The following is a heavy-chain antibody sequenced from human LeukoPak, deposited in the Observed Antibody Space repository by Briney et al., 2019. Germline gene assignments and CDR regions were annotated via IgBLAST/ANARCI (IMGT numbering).Heavy chain of an antibody. Sequence: GGSLRLSCAASGFTFSSYSMNWVRQAPGKGLEWVSSISSSSYIYYADSVKGRFTISRDNAKNSLYLQMNSLRAEDTAVYYCARGCSGGSCYFLVSDYWGQGTLVTASS. CDR3: ARGCSGGSCYFLVSDY. CDR1: GFTFSSYS. CDR2: ISSSSYI. J-gene: IGHJ4*02. V-gene: IGHV3-21*01. D-gene: IGHD2-15*01.